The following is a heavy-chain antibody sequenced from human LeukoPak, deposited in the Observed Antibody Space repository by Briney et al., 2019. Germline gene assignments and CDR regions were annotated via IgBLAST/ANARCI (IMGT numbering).Heavy chain of an antibody. CDR2: VSGSGDGT. CDR3: ARGEEKATITGLDS. Sequence: PGGSLRLSCAASGFTFRNYAMMWVRLAPGKGPEWVSTVSGSGDGTYYADSVKGRFTISRDNAENSLYLQMNGLRAEDTAVYFCARGEEKATITGLDSWGQGTLVTVSS. CDR1: GFTFRNYA. J-gene: IGHJ4*02. V-gene: IGHV3-21*01. D-gene: IGHD5-24*01.